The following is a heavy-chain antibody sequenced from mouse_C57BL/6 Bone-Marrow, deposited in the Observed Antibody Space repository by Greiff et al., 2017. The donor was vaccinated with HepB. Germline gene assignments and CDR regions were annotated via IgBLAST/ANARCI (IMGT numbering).Heavy chain of an antibody. D-gene: IGHD1-1*01. Sequence: VQLQQSGAELVRPGASVTLSCKASGYTFTDYEMHWVKQTPVHGLEWIGAIDPETGGTAYNQKFKGKAILTADKSSSTAYMVLRSLTSEDSAVYYCTRGYGTLYWYFDVWGTGTTVTVSS. CDR3: TRGYGTLYWYFDV. V-gene: IGHV1-15*01. J-gene: IGHJ1*03. CDR1: GYTFTDYE. CDR2: IDPETGGT.